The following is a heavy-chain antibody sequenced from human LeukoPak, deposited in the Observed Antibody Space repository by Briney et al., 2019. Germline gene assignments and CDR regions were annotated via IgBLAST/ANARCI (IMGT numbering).Heavy chain of an antibody. V-gene: IGHV3-30*18. CDR3: AKAGIVGATYFDY. CDR2: ISYDGSNK. J-gene: IGHJ4*02. Sequence: AGGSLRLSCAASGLTFSSYGMHWVRQAPGKGLEWVAVISYDGSNKYYADSVKGRFTISRDNSKNTLYLQMNSLRAEDTAVYYCAKAGIVGATYFDYWGQGTLVTVSS. D-gene: IGHD1-26*01. CDR1: GLTFSSYG.